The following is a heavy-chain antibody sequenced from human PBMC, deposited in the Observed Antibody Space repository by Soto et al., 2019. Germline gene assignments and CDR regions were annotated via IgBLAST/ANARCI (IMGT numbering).Heavy chain of an antibody. J-gene: IGHJ4*02. Sequence: PSETLSVTCTVSGGSISSSYWGWIRQPPGKGLEWIGYISYSGSTNYNPSLKSRVTISMDTSKSQFSLQLKSVAAADPAVYYCAKVIAMTSFDLWGQGTVVT. CDR2: ISYSGST. D-gene: IGHD5-18*01. V-gene: IGHV4-59*01. CDR1: GGSISSSY. CDR3: AKVIAMTSFDL.